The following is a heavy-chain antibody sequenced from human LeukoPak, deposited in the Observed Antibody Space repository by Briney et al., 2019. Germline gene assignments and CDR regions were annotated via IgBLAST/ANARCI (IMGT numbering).Heavy chain of an antibody. V-gene: IGHV3-23*01. Sequence: GGPLTLSCAASGFTFSSYAMNWVRQAPGKGVEWVSGISGSGGTTFYAHPVQRRFPIPRDNSKNMLYVQINSLRGDDTAIYYCVKDAYYYDNSGYYYVKDHWGQGTLVTVSS. CDR3: VKDAYYYDNSGYYYVKDH. D-gene: IGHD3-22*01. CDR1: GFTFSSYA. CDR2: ISGSGGTT. J-gene: IGHJ4*02.